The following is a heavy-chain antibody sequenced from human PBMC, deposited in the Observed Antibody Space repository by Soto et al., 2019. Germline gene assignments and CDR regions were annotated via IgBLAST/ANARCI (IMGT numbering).Heavy chain of an antibody. CDR2: IYTGGST. J-gene: IGHJ5*02. V-gene: IGHV3-53*01. Sequence: EVPLVESGGGLIQPGGSLRLSCAASGFTVSSDYMSWVRQAPGKGLEWVSVIYTGGSTYYADSVKGRFTFSRDNSKNTLYLQMNSRRAEDTAVYYCARAYGGNPALFDPWGQGTLVTVSS. CDR1: GFTVSSDY. D-gene: IGHD4-17*01. CDR3: ARAYGGNPALFDP.